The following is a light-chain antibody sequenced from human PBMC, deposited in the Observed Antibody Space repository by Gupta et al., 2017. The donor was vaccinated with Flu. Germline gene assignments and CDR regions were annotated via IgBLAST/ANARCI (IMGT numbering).Light chain of an antibody. CDR3: QAWDSRIVV. Sequence: SYALTQTPAVSVSPGQTDSISCSGDKLKNVYACWYQQKPGQSPVLDIYQNSKRASGIPERYSAFNSGDTTTLTIRGAQAVDEAYYYCQAWDSRIVVFGGGTKLTVL. CDR2: QNS. V-gene: IGLV3-1*01. CDR1: KLKNVY. J-gene: IGLJ2*01.